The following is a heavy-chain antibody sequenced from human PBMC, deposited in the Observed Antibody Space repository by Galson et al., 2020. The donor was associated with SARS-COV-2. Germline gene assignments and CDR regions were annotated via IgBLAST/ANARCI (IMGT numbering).Heavy chain of an antibody. J-gene: IGHJ6*02. D-gene: IGHD3-16*01. CDR1: GDRVSSNTAA. Sequence: SQTLSLTCAISGDRVSSNTAAWHWVRQSPSRGLEWLGRTYYRSKWYYDYAPSVKSRLTIHPDTSKNQFSLQLNSVTPGDTAVYYCARDYKNSWLPLYHYSAMDVWGQGTTVIVSS. CDR3: ARDYKNSWLPLYHYSAMDV. CDR2: TYYRSKWYY. V-gene: IGHV6-1*01.